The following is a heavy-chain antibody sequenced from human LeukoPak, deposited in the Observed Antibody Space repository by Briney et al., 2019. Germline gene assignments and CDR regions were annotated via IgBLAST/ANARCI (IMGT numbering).Heavy chain of an antibody. CDR1: GDSISSNSYN. CDR2: IYYSGST. V-gene: IGHV4-39*07. CDR3: ARGSSSSWYGH. Sequence: SETLSLTCTVSGDSISSNSYNWGWIRQPPGKGLEWIGNIYYSGSTYYNPSLKSRVTISVDPSKNQFSLKLNSVTAADTAVYYCARGSSSSWYGHWGQGTLVSVSS. J-gene: IGHJ4*02. D-gene: IGHD6-13*01.